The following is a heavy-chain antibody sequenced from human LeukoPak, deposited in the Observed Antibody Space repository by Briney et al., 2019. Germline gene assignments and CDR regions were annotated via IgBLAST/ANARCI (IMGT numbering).Heavy chain of an antibody. CDR3: AREGELPAHNWFDP. CDR1: GGSISSSNW. D-gene: IGHD1-26*01. CDR2: IYHSGST. J-gene: IGHJ5*02. V-gene: IGHV4-4*02. Sequence: SSETLSLTCAVSGGSISSSNWWSWVRQPPGKGLEWIGEIYHSGSTYYNPSLKSRVTISVDTSKNQFSLKLSSVTAADTAVYYCAREGELPAHNWFDPWGQGTLVTVSS.